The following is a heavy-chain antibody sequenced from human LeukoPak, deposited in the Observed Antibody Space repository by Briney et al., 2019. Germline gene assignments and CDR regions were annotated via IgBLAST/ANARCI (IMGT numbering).Heavy chain of an antibody. CDR1: GYTFTSYL. Sequence: GESLKISWKGSGYTFTSYLIALVRQMPGKGLGLVCFMYPTESDKRYSPSFQSPVTISADKSITTAYLQWSSLTASETAMYHCARIKSRGWQEDALDIWGQGTMVTVSS. CDR3: ARIKSRGWQEDALDI. CDR2: MYPTESDK. J-gene: IGHJ3*02. D-gene: IGHD6-19*01. V-gene: IGHV5-51*01.